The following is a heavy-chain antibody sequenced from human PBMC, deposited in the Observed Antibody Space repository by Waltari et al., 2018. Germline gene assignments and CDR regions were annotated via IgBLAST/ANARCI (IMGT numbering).Heavy chain of an antibody. V-gene: IGHV1-69*05. CDR1: GGTFSSYA. Sequence: QVELVQSGAEVKKPGSSVKVSCKASGGTFSSYAISWVRQAPGQGLEWMGGIIPIFGTANYAQKFQGRVTITTDESTSTAYMELSSLRSEDTAVYYCARGLKGHSYGDYAQLDYWGQGTLVTVSS. J-gene: IGHJ4*02. D-gene: IGHD4-17*01. CDR3: ARGLKGHSYGDYAQLDY. CDR2: IIPIFGTA.